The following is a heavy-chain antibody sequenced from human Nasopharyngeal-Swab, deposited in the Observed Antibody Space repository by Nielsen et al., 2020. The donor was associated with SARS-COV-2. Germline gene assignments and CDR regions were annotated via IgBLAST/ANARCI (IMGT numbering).Heavy chain of an antibody. CDR2: INPNSGCT. CDR3: ARDPDEFVRWELLRYFDY. J-gene: IGHJ4*02. V-gene: IGHV1-2*06. Sequence: ASVKVSCKASGYTFTGYYMHWVRQAPGQGLEWMGRINPNSGCTNYAQKFQGRVTMTRDTSISTAYMELSRLRSDDTAVYYCARDPDEFVRWELLRYFDYWGQGTLVTVSS. D-gene: IGHD1-26*01. CDR1: GYTFTGYY.